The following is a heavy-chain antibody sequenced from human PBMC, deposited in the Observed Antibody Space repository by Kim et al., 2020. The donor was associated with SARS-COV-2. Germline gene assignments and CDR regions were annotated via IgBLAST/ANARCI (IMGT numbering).Heavy chain of an antibody. D-gene: IGHD3-16*01. CDR2: ISTDGSNR. V-gene: IGHV3-30*14. CDR3: ARDPRGGSTWRNAFDM. CDR1: GFTFSDYA. Sequence: GGSLRLSCAVAGFTFSDYAMHWVRQTPGKGLEWVAVISTDGSNRFYTDSVKGRITISRDNSKNTVYLQMNSLRPEDTALYYCARDPRGGSTWRNAFDMWGQRTMVTVSS. J-gene: IGHJ3*02.